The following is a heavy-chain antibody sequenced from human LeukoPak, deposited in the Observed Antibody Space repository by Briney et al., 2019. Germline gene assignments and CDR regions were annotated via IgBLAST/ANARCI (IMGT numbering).Heavy chain of an antibody. Sequence: QPGGSLRLSCAASGFTFSNYWMSWVRQAPGKGLEWVANIKEDGSRNHYVDSVKGRFTISRDNAKGSLYLQMNSLRAEGTAVYYCARQLSGWYDADPYWGQGTLVTVSS. CDR3: ARQLSGWYDADPY. CDR1: GFTFSNYW. V-gene: IGHV3-7*05. J-gene: IGHJ4*02. D-gene: IGHD6-19*01. CDR2: IKEDGSRN.